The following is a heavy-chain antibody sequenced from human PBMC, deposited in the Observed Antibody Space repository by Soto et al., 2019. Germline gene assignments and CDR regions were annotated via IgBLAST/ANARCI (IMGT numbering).Heavy chain of an antibody. J-gene: IGHJ4*02. V-gene: IGHV1-18*01. CDR1: GYTFTSYG. D-gene: IGHD6-6*01. CDR3: ARDLTPERIAARPFPFEY. CDR2: ISAYNGNT. Sequence: ASVKVSCKASGYTFTSYGISWVRQAPGQGLEWMGWISAYNGNTNYAQKLQGRVTMTTDTSTSTAYMELSSLRSEDTAVYYCARDLTPERIAARPFPFEYWGQGTLVTVSS.